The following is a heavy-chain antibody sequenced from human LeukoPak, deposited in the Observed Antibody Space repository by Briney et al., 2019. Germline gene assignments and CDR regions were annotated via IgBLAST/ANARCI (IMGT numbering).Heavy chain of an antibody. J-gene: IGHJ4*02. Sequence: GGSLRLSCAASGFTFSNYAMSWVRQAPGKGLEWVSGIRSSGHNTYYEDSVKGRFTVSRDNSKNMLYLQMNSLRAEDTAVYYCAKYVCGGDCYDYFDCWGQGTLVTVSS. V-gene: IGHV3-23*01. D-gene: IGHD2-21*02. CDR2: IRSSGHNT. CDR3: AKYVCGGDCYDYFDC. CDR1: GFTFSNYA.